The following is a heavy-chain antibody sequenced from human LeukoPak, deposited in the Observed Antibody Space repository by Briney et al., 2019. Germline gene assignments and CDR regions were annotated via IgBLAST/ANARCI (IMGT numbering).Heavy chain of an antibody. V-gene: IGHV3-7*01. CDR1: GFTFSSYW. Sequence: GGSLRLSCAASGFTFSSYWMMWVRQAPGMGLEWVATIKPDGSDKSYEDSVKGRFTISRDNAKNSLYLQMDSLRAEDTAVYYCARDDIAATGPSFDCWGQGTLVTVSS. CDR2: IKPDGSDK. D-gene: IGHD6-13*01. CDR3: ARDDIAATGPSFDC. J-gene: IGHJ4*02.